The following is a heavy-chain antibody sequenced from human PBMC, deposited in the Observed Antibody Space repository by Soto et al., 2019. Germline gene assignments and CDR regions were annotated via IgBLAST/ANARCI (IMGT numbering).Heavy chain of an antibody. D-gene: IGHD2-15*01. CDR1: GYTFTTYS. V-gene: IGHV1-46*01. CDR2: INPSGGRT. Sequence: ASVKVSFKASGYTFTTYSMHWSRQAPGQGLEWMGIINPSGGRTSYAQKFQGRVTMTSDTSTSTVYMELSSLRSEDTAVYYCAKTGYCSGGSCYSNVDYWGQGTLVTVSS. CDR3: AKTGYCSGGSCYSNVDY. J-gene: IGHJ4*02.